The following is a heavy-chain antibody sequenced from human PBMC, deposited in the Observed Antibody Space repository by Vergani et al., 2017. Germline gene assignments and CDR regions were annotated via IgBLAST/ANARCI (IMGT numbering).Heavy chain of an antibody. CDR1: GFTFNHYA. CDR3: AKAKPRNSGYDYLYYYHAMDV. D-gene: IGHD5-12*01. CDR2: ISGSGGST. J-gene: IGHJ6*02. Sequence: EVQLLESGGDLVQPVGSLRLSCAASGFTFNHYAMNWVRQAPGKGLEWVSGISGSGGSTYYAGSVKGRFTISRDSSKNTLYLQMNSLSAGDTAVYYCAKAKPRNSGYDYLYYYHAMDVWGQGTTVTVSS. V-gene: IGHV3-23*01.